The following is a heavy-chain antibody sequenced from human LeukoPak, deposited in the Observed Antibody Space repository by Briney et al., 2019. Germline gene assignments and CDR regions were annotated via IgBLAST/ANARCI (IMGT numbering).Heavy chain of an antibody. J-gene: IGHJ4*02. CDR1: GFTFNNYA. CDR2: ISGSGNKT. Sequence: LAGGSLRLSCAASGFTFNNYAMSWVRQAPGKGLHWVSTISGSGNKTYDADSVKGRFTISRDNSKNTLYLQMTGLRAEDTAVYYCAKLKRVGIAPFDDWGQGTLVTVSS. V-gene: IGHV3-23*01. CDR3: AKLKRVGIAPFDD. D-gene: IGHD3-10*01.